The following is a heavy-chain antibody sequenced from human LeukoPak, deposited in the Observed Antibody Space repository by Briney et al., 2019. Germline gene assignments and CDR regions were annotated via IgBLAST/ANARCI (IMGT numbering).Heavy chain of an antibody. V-gene: IGHV3-23*01. CDR1: GLILSSYA. CDR3: AKDRDILTCYYSGTFDY. Sequence: PGGSLRLSCAASGLILSSYAVRWVRQAPGKGLEWVSAISGSGGSTYYADSVKGRFTISRDNSKNTLYLQMNSLRAEDTAVYYCAKDRDILTCYYSGTFDYWGQGTLVTVSS. CDR2: ISGSGGST. J-gene: IGHJ4*02. D-gene: IGHD3-9*01.